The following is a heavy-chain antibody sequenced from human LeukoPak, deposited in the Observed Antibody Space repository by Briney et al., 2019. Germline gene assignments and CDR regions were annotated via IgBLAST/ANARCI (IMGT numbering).Heavy chain of an antibody. V-gene: IGHV1-69*13. CDR2: IIPIFGTT. CDR1: GCTFTSYG. J-gene: IGHJ5*02. CDR3: ARAVIWFGASTGNWFDP. Sequence: SVKVSCKASGCTFTSYGISWVRQAPGQGLEWMGGIIPIFGTTNYAQKFQGRVTITADESTSTAYMELSSLRSEDTAVYYCARAVIWFGASTGNWFDPWGQGTLVTVSS. D-gene: IGHD3-10*01.